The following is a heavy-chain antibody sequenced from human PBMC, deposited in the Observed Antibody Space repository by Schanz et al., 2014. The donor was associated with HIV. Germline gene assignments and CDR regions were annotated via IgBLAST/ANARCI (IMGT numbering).Heavy chain of an antibody. CDR2: ISYDGSNQ. V-gene: IGHV3-30*03. D-gene: IGHD3-22*01. CDR3: ARDVSHDSSGHYSDYYYGMDV. J-gene: IGHJ6*02. CDR1: GFTFSSYG. Sequence: QVQLVESGGGVVQPGRSLRLSCAASGFTFSSYGMHWVRQAPGKGLEWVAVISYDGSNQYYADSVKGRFTISRDNSKNTLYLQMNSLRAEDTAVYYCARDVSHDSSGHYSDYYYGMDVWGQGTLVTVSS.